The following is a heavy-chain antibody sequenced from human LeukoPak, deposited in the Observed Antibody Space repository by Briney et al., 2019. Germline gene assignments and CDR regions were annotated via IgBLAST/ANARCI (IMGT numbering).Heavy chain of an antibody. CDR2: IYHSGST. V-gene: IGHV4-38-2*01. Sequence: PSETLSLTCAVSGYSISSGYYWGWIWQPPGKGLEWIGSIYHSGSTYYNRSLKSRVTISVDTSKNQFSLKLSSVTAADTAVYYCARPYVGATTGFDYWGQGTLVTVSS. CDR3: ARPYVGATTGFDY. J-gene: IGHJ4*02. D-gene: IGHD1-26*01. CDR1: GYSISSGYY.